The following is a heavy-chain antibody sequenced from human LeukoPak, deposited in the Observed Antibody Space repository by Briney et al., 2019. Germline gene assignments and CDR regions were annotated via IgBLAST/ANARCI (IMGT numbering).Heavy chain of an antibody. Sequence: ASVKVSCKASGGTFSSCAISWVRQAPGQGLEWMGGIIPIFGTANYAQKFQGRVTITTDESTSTAYMELSSLRSEDTAVYYCARVYGSSYGLGWFDPWGQGTLGTVSS. CDR1: GGTFSSCA. CDR3: ARVYGSSYGLGWFDP. D-gene: IGHD5-18*01. CDR2: IIPIFGTA. J-gene: IGHJ5*02. V-gene: IGHV1-69*05.